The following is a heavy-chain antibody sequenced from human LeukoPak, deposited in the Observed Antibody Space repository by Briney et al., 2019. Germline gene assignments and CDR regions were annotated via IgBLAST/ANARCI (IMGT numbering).Heavy chain of an antibody. D-gene: IGHD5-24*01. CDR2: IIPIFGSP. Sequence: SVKVSCKASGASFSSYAISWVRQAPGQGLGWMGGIIPIFGSPNYEKRFQARVTIPVDNSTSTAYIELSSLTYDDTAVYYCARDVPVEMTVSGYFDFWGQGTLVTVSS. J-gene: IGHJ4*02. CDR1: GASFSSYA. CDR3: ARDVPVEMTVSGYFDF. V-gene: IGHV1-69*06.